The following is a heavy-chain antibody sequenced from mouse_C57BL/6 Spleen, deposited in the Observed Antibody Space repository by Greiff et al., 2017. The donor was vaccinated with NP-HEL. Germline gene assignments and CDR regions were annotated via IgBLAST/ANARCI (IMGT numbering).Heavy chain of an antibody. CDR2: INPNNGGT. CDR3: ARGYYYGSSYFDY. D-gene: IGHD1-1*01. V-gene: IGHV1-22*01. Sequence: EVQLQQSGPELVKPGASVEMSCKASGYTFTDYNMHWVKQSHGKSLEWIGYINPNNGGTSYNQKFKGKATLTVNKSSSTAYMELRSLTSEDSAVYYCARGYYYGSSYFDYWGQGTTLTVSS. J-gene: IGHJ2*01. CDR1: GYTFTDYN.